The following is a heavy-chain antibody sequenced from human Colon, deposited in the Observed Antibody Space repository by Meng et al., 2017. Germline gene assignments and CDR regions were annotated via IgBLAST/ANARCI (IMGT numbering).Heavy chain of an antibody. D-gene: IGHD2-15*01. CDR2: IRSKANSYAT. Sequence: GESLKISCAASGFTFSGSAMHWVRQASGKGLEWVGRIRSKANSYATAYAASVKGRFTISRDDSKNTAYLQMNSLKTEDTAVYYCTRLVSLYCSGGSCSPNPNDYWGQGTLVTGSS. CDR1: GFTFSGSA. V-gene: IGHV3-73*01. CDR3: TRLVSLYCSGGSCSPNPNDY. J-gene: IGHJ4*02.